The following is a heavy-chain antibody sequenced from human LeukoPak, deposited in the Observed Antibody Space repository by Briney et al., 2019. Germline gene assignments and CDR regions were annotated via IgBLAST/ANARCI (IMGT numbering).Heavy chain of an antibody. CDR1: GGSISSYY. V-gene: IGHV4-59*01. CDR2: IYYSGST. J-gene: IGHJ6*02. Sequence: SETLSFTCTVSGGSISSYYWSWIRQPPGKGLEWIGYIYYSGSTNYNPSLKSRVTISVDTSKNQFSLKLSSVTAADTAVYYCARASGDDWEGSYYYGMDVWGQGTTVTVSS. D-gene: IGHD7-27*01. CDR3: ARASGDDWEGSYYYGMDV.